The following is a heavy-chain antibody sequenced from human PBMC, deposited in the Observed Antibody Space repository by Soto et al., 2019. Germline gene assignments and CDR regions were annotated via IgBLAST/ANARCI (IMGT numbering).Heavy chain of an antibody. V-gene: IGHV3-30*18. CDR3: AKDSLRGGVPAALNFDY. CDR2: VSYNGRKE. CDR1: GFTFSNYG. J-gene: IGHJ4*02. D-gene: IGHD2-2*01. Sequence: GGSLRLSCVASGFTFSNYGMHWVRQAPGKGLEWMAIVSYNGRKEYYADSVKGRFSISRDNSKNTLYVQMNALRDEDTAVYYCAKDSLRGGVPAALNFDYWGRGTLVTVSS.